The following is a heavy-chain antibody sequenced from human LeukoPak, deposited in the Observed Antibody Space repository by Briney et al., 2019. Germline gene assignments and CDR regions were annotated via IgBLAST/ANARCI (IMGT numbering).Heavy chain of an antibody. D-gene: IGHD4-17*01. CDR1: GGTFSSYT. Sequence: ASVKVSCKASGGTFSSYTISWVRQAPGKGLEWMGGFDPEDGETIYAQKSQGRVTMTEDTSTDTAYMELSSLRSEDTAVYYCATGATTVTNYFDYWGQGTLVTVSS. V-gene: IGHV1-24*01. CDR2: FDPEDGET. J-gene: IGHJ4*02. CDR3: ATGATTVTNYFDY.